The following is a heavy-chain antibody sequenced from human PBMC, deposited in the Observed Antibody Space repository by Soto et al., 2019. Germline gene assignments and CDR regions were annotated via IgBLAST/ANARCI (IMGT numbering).Heavy chain of an antibody. J-gene: IGHJ6*02. CDR1: GGSVSSGSYY. V-gene: IGHV4-61*01. CDR3: AREGTVTTNYYYGMDV. CDR2: IYYSGST. Sequence: QVQLQESGPGLVKPSETLSLTCTVSGGSVSSGSYYWSWIRQPPGKGLEWIGYIYYSGSTNYNPSLKSRVTIPVDTSKNQFSLKLSSVTAADTAVYYCAREGTVTTNYYYGMDVWGQGTTVTVSS. D-gene: IGHD4-4*01.